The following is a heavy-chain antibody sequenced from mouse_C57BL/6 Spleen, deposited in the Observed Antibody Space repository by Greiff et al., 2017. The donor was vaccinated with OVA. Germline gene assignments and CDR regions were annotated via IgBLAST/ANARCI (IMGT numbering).Heavy chain of an antibody. CDR1: GYAFTNYL. Sequence: QVQLQQSGAELVRPGPSVKVSCKASGYAFTNYLIEWVKQRPGQGLEWIGVINPGSGGTNYNEKFKGKATLTADKSSSTAYMQLSSLTSEDSAVYFCARSVGVYYYGSSYAMDYWGQGTSVTVSS. V-gene: IGHV1-54*01. CDR2: INPGSGGT. CDR3: ARSVGVYYYGSSYAMDY. J-gene: IGHJ4*01. D-gene: IGHD1-1*01.